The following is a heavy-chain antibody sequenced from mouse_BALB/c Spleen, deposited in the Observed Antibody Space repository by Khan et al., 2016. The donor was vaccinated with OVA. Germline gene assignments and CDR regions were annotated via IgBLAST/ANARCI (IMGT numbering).Heavy chain of an antibody. J-gene: IGHJ2*01. CDR3: ARIKKIVATYFYY. CDR2: TNPTNGRT. V-gene: IGHV1S81*02. CDR1: GYTFTSYW. Sequence: QVQLQQPGAELVKAGASVKMSCKASGYTFTSYWMHWVKQRLGQGLEWFAETNPTNGRTYYNEKFKSKATLTVDKSSSTAYMLLSGPTFEDSAVDYCARIKKIVATYFYYWGQGTTLTVSS. D-gene: IGHD1-1*01.